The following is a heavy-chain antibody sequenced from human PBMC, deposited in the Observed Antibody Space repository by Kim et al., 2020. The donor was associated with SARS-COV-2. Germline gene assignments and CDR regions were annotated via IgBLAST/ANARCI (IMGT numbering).Heavy chain of an antibody. CDR2: ISYDGSNK. CDR3: ARVSAAMIVVTKGGFDP. J-gene: IGHJ5*02. CDR1: GFTFSSYA. V-gene: IGHV3-30-3*01. Sequence: GGSLRLSCAASGFTFSSYAMHWVRQAPGKGLEWVAVISYDGSNKYYADSVKGRFTISRDNSKNTLYLQMNSLRAEDTAVYYCARVSAAMIVVTKGGFDPWGQGTLATVSS. D-gene: IGHD3-22*01.